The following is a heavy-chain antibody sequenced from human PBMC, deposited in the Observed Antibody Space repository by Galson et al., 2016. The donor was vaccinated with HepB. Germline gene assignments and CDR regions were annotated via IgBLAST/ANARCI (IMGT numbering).Heavy chain of an antibody. Sequence: SLRLSCAASGFTFSTYDMHWVRQAPGNGLEWVTLISYNGGYRNYVDSVKGRFSISRDNSRDKLYLEMNSLRIEDTAVYYCARGNHKYSSSSLDYWGQGSLVTVSS. CDR3: ARGNHKYSSSSLDY. V-gene: IGHV3-30*04. CDR1: GFTFSTYD. J-gene: IGHJ4*02. CDR2: ISYNGGYR. D-gene: IGHD6-6*01.